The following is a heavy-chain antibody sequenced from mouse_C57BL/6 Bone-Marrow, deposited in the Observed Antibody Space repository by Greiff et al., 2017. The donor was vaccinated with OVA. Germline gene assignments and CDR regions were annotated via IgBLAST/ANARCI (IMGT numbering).Heavy chain of an antibody. Sequence: VMLVESGPGLVQPSQSLSITCTVSGFSLTSYGVHWVRQSPGKGLEWLGVIWSGGSTDYNAAFISRLSISKDNSKSQVFFKMNSLQAEDTAIYYCARYGYDAWFAYWGQGTLVTVSA. D-gene: IGHD2-2*01. CDR3: ARYGYDAWFAY. CDR2: IWSGGST. V-gene: IGHV2-2*01. J-gene: IGHJ3*01. CDR1: GFSLTSYG.